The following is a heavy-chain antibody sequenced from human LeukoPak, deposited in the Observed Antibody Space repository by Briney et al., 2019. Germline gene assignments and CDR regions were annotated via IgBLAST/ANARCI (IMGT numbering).Heavy chain of an antibody. V-gene: IGHV1-2*02. CDR2: INPNRGGT. Sequence: ASVKVSCKTSGYTFTGYYMHWVRQAPGQGLEWMGWINPNRGGTKYAQKFQGRVTMTRDTSISTAYMELSRLRSDDTAVYHCARATLSAVTHDFDYWGQGTLVSVSS. CDR3: ARATLSAVTHDFDY. CDR1: GYTFTGYY. D-gene: IGHD4-17*01. J-gene: IGHJ4*02.